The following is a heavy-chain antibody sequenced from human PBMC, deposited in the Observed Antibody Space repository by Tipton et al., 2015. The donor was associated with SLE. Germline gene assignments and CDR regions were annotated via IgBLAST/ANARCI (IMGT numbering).Heavy chain of an antibody. J-gene: IGHJ4*02. CDR3: ARGPYYIEFDY. V-gene: IGHV4-59*01. D-gene: IGHD1-26*01. CDR1: GDSISSYY. Sequence: LRLSCTVSGDSISSYYWSWIRQPPGKELEWIGYIYYSGSTNYNPSLKSRATISVDTSKNQFSLNLSSVTAADTAMYYCARGPYYIEFDYWGQGTPVTVSS. CDR2: IYYSGST.